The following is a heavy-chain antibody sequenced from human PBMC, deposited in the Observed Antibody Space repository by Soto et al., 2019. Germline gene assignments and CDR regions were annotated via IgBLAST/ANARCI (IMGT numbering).Heavy chain of an antibody. CDR2: ISYDGNNK. CDR3: GRCSSTSCHLGSDY. Sequence: QVQLVESGGGVVQPGRSLRLSCAASGFTFSSYAMNWVRQAPGQGLEWVALISYDGNNKYYADSVKGRFTISRDRSKNTLYLQMNSLRDADTAFYYCGRCSSTSCHLGSDYWGQGTLVTVSS. J-gene: IGHJ4*02. CDR1: GFTFSSYA. D-gene: IGHD2-2*01. V-gene: IGHV3-30-3*01.